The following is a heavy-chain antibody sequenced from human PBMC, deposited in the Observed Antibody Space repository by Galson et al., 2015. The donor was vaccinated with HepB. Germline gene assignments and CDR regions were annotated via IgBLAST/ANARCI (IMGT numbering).Heavy chain of an antibody. CDR3: AKDIGYYGSGSYQVTGWFDP. D-gene: IGHD3-10*01. V-gene: IGHV3-23*01. Sequence: SLRLSCAASGFTFSSYAMNWVRQAPGKGLEWVSGIRGTGGNTYYADSVKGRFTISRDNSKNTLYLQINSLRVEDTAVYYCAKDIGYYGSGSYQVTGWFDPWGQGTLVTVSS. CDR1: GFTFSSYA. CDR2: IRGTGGNT. J-gene: IGHJ5*02.